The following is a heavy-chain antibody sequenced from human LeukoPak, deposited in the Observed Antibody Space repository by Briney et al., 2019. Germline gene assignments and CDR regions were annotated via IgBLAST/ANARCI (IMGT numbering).Heavy chain of an antibody. CDR3: AKSLDYDILTGVFDY. Sequence: GGSLRLSCAASGFTFSSYAMSWVRQAPGKGLEWVSAISGSGGSTYYADSVKGRFTISRDNSKNTLYLQMNSLRAEDTAVYYCAKSLDYDILTGVFDYWGQGTLVTVSS. CDR1: GFTFSSYA. CDR2: ISGSGGST. V-gene: IGHV3-23*01. D-gene: IGHD3-9*01. J-gene: IGHJ4*02.